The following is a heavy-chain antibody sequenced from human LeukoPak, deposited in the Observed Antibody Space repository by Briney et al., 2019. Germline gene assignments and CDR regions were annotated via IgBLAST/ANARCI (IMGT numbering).Heavy chain of an antibody. Sequence: SETLSLTCAVSGGSISSGGYPWSWIRQPPGKGLEWIGYIYHSGSTYYNPSLKSRVTISVDRSKNQFSLKLSSVTAADTAVYYCAREGDNTAMDYWGQGTLVTVSS. D-gene: IGHD5-18*01. CDR1: GGSISSGGYP. CDR3: AREGDNTAMDY. V-gene: IGHV4-30-2*01. CDR2: IYHSGST. J-gene: IGHJ4*02.